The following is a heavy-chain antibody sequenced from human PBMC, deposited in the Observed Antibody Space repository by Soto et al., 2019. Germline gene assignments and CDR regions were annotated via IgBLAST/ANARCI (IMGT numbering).Heavy chain of an antibody. CDR2: INGYNGNT. CDR1: GYTFTTYG. Sequence: ASVKVSCKASGYTFTTYGISWVRQAPGQGLEWMGWINGYNGNTDYPQKFQGRVTMTTDTSTSTVYLEVRSLTSDDTAVYYCTRDRLTLTTSLIYDYWGQGTQVTVSS. CDR3: TRDRLTLTTSLIYDY. D-gene: IGHD3-3*02. J-gene: IGHJ4*02. V-gene: IGHV1-18*01.